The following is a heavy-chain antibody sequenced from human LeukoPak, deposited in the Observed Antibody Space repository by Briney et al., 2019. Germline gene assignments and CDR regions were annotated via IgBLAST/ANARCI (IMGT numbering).Heavy chain of an antibody. V-gene: IGHV4-59*01. CDR3: ARDYGDYSVDWYFDL. Sequence: SETLSLTCTVSGGSISGYYWSWIRQPPGKGLEWIGYIYYSGSGSTNYNPSLKSRVTISVDTSKNQFSLKLSSVTAADTAVYYCARDYGDYSVDWYFDLWGRGTLVTVSS. CDR2: IYYSGSGST. J-gene: IGHJ2*01. D-gene: IGHD4-17*01. CDR1: GGSISGYY.